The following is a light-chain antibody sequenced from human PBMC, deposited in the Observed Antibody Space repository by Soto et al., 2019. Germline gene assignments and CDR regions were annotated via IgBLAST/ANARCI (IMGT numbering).Light chain of an antibody. CDR1: QSVSSY. CDR2: AAS. CDR3: QQRKKSPWT. Sequence: DIQLTQSPSFLSSSVGDRVTITCRASQSVSSYLAWYQQKPGKAPKLLIYAASTMQSGLPPRFSGSGSGTEFPLTIRSLQPEHFATYYCQQRKKSPWTFGRGTTVEI. V-gene: IGKV1-9*01. J-gene: IGKJ1*01.